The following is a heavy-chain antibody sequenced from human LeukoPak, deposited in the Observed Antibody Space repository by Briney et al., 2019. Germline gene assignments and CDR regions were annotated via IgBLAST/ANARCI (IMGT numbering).Heavy chain of an antibody. Sequence: AETLSLTCTVSGVSISSYYWSWIRQPPGKGLEWIGCIYYSGSTNYNPSLKSRVTISIDTSKNQFSLKLSSVTAADTAVYYCAREYYYDSSGYWDYYYYMDVWGKGTTVTVSS. J-gene: IGHJ6*03. V-gene: IGHV4-59*01. CDR3: AREYYYDSSGYWDYYYYMDV. CDR2: IYYSGST. CDR1: GVSISSYY. D-gene: IGHD3-22*01.